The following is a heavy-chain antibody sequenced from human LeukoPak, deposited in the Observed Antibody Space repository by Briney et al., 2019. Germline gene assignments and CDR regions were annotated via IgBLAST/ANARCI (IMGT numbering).Heavy chain of an antibody. CDR3: ARGPYYADTPGAFDI. CDR2: IYYSGST. J-gene: IGHJ3*02. CDR1: GGFISSYY. D-gene: IGHD2/OR15-2a*01. Sequence: SETLSLTCTVSGGFISSYYWSWIRQPPGKGLEWIGYIYYSGSTNYNPSLKSRVTISVDTSKNQFSLKLSSVTDADTAVYYCARGPYYADTPGAFDIWGQGTMVTVSS. V-gene: IGHV4-59*01.